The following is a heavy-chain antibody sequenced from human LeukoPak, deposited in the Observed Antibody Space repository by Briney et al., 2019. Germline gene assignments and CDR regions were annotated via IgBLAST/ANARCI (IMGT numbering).Heavy chain of an antibody. J-gene: IGHJ4*02. CDR3: ARGGYTKSTPFDY. V-gene: IGHV1-2*06. CDR1: GYTFTGYY. CDR2: INPNSGGT. Sequence: ASVKVSCKASGYTFTGYYMHWVRQAPGQGLEWMGRINPNSGGTNYAQKFQGRVTMTRDTSISTAYMELSRLRSDDTAVYYCARGGYTKSTPFDYWGQGTLVTVFS. D-gene: IGHD5-24*01.